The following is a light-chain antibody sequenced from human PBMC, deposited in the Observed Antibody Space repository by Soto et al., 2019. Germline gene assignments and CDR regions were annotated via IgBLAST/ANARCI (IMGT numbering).Light chain of an antibody. CDR2: DAS. CDR3: QQRHNWPQG. V-gene: IGKV3-11*01. Sequence: EIFLTQSPDTLSLSPGERATLSCRASQSVTNYIAWYQQRPGQAPRLLIYDASNRATGVPARFSGSGSGTDFTLTISDLEPADFGLYYCQQRHNWPQGFGQGTKVEIK. CDR1: QSVTNY. J-gene: IGKJ1*01.